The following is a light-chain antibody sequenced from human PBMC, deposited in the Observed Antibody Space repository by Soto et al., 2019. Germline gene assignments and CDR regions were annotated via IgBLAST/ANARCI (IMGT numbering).Light chain of an antibody. CDR3: QQYNNWLIT. Sequence: EIVLTQSPATLSLSPGERATLSCRASQSVSNYLAWYQQKPGQAPRLLIYDASNRATDIPARFSGSGSGTEFTLTISSLQSEDFAVYYCQQYNNWLITFGQGTRLEIK. J-gene: IGKJ5*01. V-gene: IGKV3-11*01. CDR1: QSVSNY. CDR2: DAS.